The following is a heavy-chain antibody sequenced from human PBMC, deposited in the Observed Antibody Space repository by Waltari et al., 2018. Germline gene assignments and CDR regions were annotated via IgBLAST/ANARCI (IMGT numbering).Heavy chain of an antibody. CDR2: FDPEDGET. Sequence: QVQLVQSGAEVKKPGASVKVSFKVSGYTLTELSMHWVRKAPGKGLEWMGGFDPEDGETIYAQKFQGRVTMTEDTSTDTAYMELSSLRSEDTAVYYCATFSRELLRNWYYFDYWGQGTLVTVSS. CDR1: GYTLTELS. CDR3: ATFSRELLRNWYYFDY. J-gene: IGHJ4*02. V-gene: IGHV1-24*01. D-gene: IGHD1-26*01.